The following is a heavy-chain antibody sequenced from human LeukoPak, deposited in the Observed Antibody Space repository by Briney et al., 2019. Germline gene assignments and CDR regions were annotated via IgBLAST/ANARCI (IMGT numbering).Heavy chain of an antibody. D-gene: IGHD2-21*02. V-gene: IGHV4-39*01. CDR1: GGSIRSTSHY. Sequence: TPSETLSLTCTVSGGSIRSTSHYWGWIRQPPGKGLEWIGVIYYSGTTYNNPPLRSRVTISVDTSKNQFSLRLSSVTAADTAVYYCARSCGGDCYPGLWFDPWGQGTLVTVSS. CDR2: IYYSGTT. CDR3: ARSCGGDCYPGLWFDP. J-gene: IGHJ5*02.